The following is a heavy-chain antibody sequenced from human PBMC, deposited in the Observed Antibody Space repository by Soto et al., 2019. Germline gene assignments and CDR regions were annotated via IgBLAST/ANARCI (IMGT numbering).Heavy chain of an antibody. CDR3: ARVVLDYGDYTTLLDD. CDR2: IYYSGST. D-gene: IGHD4-17*01. CDR1: GGSISSYY. J-gene: IGHJ4*02. Sequence: LSLTCTVSGGSISSYYWSWIRQPPGKGLEWIGYIYYSGSTNYNPSLKSRVTISVDTSKNQFSLKLSSVTAADTAVYYCARVVLDYGDYTTLLDDWGQGTMVTVSS. V-gene: IGHV4-59*01.